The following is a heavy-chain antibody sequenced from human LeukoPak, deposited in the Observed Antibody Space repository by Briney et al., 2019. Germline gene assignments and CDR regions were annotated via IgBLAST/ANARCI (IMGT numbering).Heavy chain of an antibody. D-gene: IGHD6-19*01. CDR1: GGSFSGYY. CDR3: ARHGRGAVAANDH. CDR2: INHSGST. Sequence: SETLSLTCAVYGGSFSGYYWSWIRQPPGKGLEWIGEINHSGSTNYNPSLKSRVTISVDTSKNQFSLKLSSVTAADTAVYYCARHGRGAVAANDHWGQGTLVTVSS. J-gene: IGHJ4*02. V-gene: IGHV4-34*01.